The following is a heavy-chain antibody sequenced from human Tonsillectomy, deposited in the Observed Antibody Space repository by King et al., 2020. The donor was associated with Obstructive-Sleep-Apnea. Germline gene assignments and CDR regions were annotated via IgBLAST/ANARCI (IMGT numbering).Heavy chain of an antibody. Sequence: VQLVESGGGLVQPGQSLRLSCTTSGFSFGDFVLSWFRQAPGKGLEWVGFRRKQAYGGKTEYAASVKGRFTISRDGSKSIAYLQMNSLKTEDTAVYYCTAELRYFDPPNYWGQGTLVIVSS. V-gene: IGHV3-49*01. D-gene: IGHD3-9*01. CDR1: GFSFGDFV. J-gene: IGHJ4*02. CDR2: RRKQAYGGKT. CDR3: TAELRYFDPPNY.